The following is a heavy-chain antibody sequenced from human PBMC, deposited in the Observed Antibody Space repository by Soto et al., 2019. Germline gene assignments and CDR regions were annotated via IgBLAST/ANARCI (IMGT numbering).Heavy chain of an antibody. CDR2: ISSSSSTI. D-gene: IGHD5-12*01. J-gene: IGHJ3*02. CDR3: ARDLGIYSGYGRDAFDI. Sequence: GGSLRLSCAASGFTFSSYSMNWVRQAPGKGLEWVSYISSSSSTIYYADSVKGRFTISRDNAKNSLYLQMNSLRDEDTAVYYCARDLGIYSGYGRDAFDIWGQGTMVTVSS. CDR1: GFTFSSYS. V-gene: IGHV3-48*02.